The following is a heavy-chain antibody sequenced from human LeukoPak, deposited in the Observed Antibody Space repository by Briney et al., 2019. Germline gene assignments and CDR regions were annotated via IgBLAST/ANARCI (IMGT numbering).Heavy chain of an antibody. CDR2: IFYSGST. Sequence: SETLSLTCTVSGGSISTSNYYWGWIRQPPGKGLEWIGNIFYSGSTYYSPSLRSRVTISLDTSRNQFSLKLNSVTAADTAVYYCARELEITMVRGVSYYYYMDVWGKGTTVTISS. CDR1: GGSISTSNYY. D-gene: IGHD3-10*01. V-gene: IGHV4-39*07. J-gene: IGHJ6*03. CDR3: ARELEITMVRGVSYYYYMDV.